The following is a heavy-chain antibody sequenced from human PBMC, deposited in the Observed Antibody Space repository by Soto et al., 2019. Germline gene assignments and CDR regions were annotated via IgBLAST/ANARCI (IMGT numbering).Heavy chain of an antibody. V-gene: IGHV5-51*01. Sequence: LGESLKISCNGSGYSFTSYWIGWVRQMPWKGLEWMGIIYPGDSDTRYSPSFQGQVTISADKSISTAYLQWSSLKASDTAMYYCARLGYYDSSGFLSGMDVWGQGTTVTVSS. CDR3: ARLGYYDSSGFLSGMDV. CDR2: IYPGDSDT. CDR1: GYSFTSYW. J-gene: IGHJ6*02. D-gene: IGHD3-22*01.